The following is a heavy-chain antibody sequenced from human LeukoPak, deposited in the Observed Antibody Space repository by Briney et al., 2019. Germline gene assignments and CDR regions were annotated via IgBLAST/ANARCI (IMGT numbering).Heavy chain of an antibody. V-gene: IGHV3-30*18. CDR3: AKELY. J-gene: IGHJ4*02. CDR1: GFTFSTYW. CDR2: ISYDGSNK. Sequence: PGGSLRLSCAASGFTFSTYWMSWVRQAPGKGLEWVAVISYDGSNKYYADSVKGRFTISRDNSKNTLYLQMNSLRAEDTAVYYCAKELYWGQGTLVTVSS.